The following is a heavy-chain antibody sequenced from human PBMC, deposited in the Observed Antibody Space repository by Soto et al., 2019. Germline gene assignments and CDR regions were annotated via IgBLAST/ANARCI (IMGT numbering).Heavy chain of an antibody. CDR2: IRGTP. D-gene: IGHD2-21*01. CDR3: ARDDSFAFDI. CDR1: GFTLPTYG. J-gene: IGHJ3*02. Sequence: EVQLVESGGGLVQPGGPLRLSCAAFGFTLPTYGRNWFRQAPGKGLRWVSYIRGTPHNAASVKGRFTISRDNARSSLYLQMNSLRADDTAVYYCARDDSFAFDIWGQGTMVTVSS. V-gene: IGHV3-48*01.